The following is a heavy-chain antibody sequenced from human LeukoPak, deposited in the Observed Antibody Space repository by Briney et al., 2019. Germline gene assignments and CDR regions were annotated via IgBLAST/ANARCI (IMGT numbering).Heavy chain of an antibody. Sequence: GGSLRLSCAASGFTFSTYSMNWVRQAPGKGLEWVSSISSTSNYIYYADSMKGRFTISRDNAKNALYLQMNSLRAEDTAVYYCARDLVIRVAGPFLDYWGQGSLVTVSS. V-gene: IGHV3-21*01. CDR1: GFTFSTYS. CDR3: ARDLVIRVAGPFLDY. CDR2: ISSTSNYI. J-gene: IGHJ4*02. D-gene: IGHD6-19*01.